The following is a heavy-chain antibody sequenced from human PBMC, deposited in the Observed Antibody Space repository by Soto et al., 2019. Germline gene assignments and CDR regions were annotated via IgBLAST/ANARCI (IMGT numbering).Heavy chain of an antibody. CDR2: TIPVFDIR. Sequence: QVQLVQSGAEVKKPGSSVKVSCKASGGTFSSYAMTWVRQAPGQGLEWMGGTIPVFDIRHSAQKFQGRVTVSADKSTSTAYMELNSVRSEDTAVYYCAASLSGSSSGVYGLDVWGQGTTVTVSS. CDR3: AASLSGSSSGVYGLDV. D-gene: IGHD1-26*01. V-gene: IGHV1-69*17. J-gene: IGHJ6*02. CDR1: GGTFSSYA.